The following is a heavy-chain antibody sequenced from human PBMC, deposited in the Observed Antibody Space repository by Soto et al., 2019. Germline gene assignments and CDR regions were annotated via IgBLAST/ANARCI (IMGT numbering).Heavy chain of an antibody. Sequence: EVHLVESGGGLVKPGGSLRLSCAVSGLTFSSCTMNWVRQAPGKGLEWVSSISPSTSHIYYADSVKGRFTISRDNAKNSLCLQMNSLRAEDTAVYYCSGCSGGACHQDYGMDVWGQGTTVSVSS. CDR2: ISPSTSHI. J-gene: IGHJ6*02. CDR1: GLTFSSCT. CDR3: SGCSGGACHQDYGMDV. D-gene: IGHD2-8*02. V-gene: IGHV3-21*01.